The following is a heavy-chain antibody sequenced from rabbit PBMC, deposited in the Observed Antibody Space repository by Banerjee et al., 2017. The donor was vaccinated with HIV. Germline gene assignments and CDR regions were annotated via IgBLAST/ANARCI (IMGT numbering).Heavy chain of an antibody. J-gene: IGHJ4*01. D-gene: IGHD8-1*01. Sequence: EESGGDLVNPEGSLTLTCTASGFSFSSGYWICWVRQAPGKGLEWIACIYTGSGGTYYASWAKGRFTISKTSSTTVTLQMTSLTAADTATYFCVRAGVYAGSSSYTGFDFNLWGQGTLVTVS. CDR2: IYTGSGGT. CDR1: GFSFSSGYW. V-gene: IGHV1S45*01. CDR3: VRAGVYAGSSSYTGFDFNL.